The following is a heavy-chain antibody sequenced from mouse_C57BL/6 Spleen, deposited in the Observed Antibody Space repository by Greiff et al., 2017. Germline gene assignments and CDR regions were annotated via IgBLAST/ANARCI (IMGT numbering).Heavy chain of an antibody. J-gene: IGHJ4*01. CDR3: ARGLLRGAMDY. CDR1: GYTFTNYW. Sequence: QVQLQQSGAELVRPGTSVKMSCKASGYTFTNYWIGWAKQRPGHGLEWIGVIYPGGGYTNYNEKFKGKATLTADKSSSTAYMQFSSLTSEDSAIYYCARGLLRGAMDYWGQGTSVTVSS. CDR2: IYPGGGYT. V-gene: IGHV1-63*01. D-gene: IGHD2-3*01.